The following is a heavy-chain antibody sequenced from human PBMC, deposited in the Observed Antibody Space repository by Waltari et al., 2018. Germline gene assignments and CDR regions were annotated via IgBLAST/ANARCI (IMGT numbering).Heavy chain of an antibody. CDR1: GFTFRRTH. V-gene: IGHV3-66*02. Sequence: EVQLVESGGALVHPGGSLRLSCAASGFTFRRTHMAWVRQAPGKGREWVSISYAAGSTYYADSVMGRFTISRDNSKNTLHLQMNSLRSEDTAIYYCATARDEETAMVYFDHWGEGSLVSVSS. D-gene: IGHD5-18*01. CDR3: ATARDEETAMVYFDH. J-gene: IGHJ4*02. CDR2: SYAAGST.